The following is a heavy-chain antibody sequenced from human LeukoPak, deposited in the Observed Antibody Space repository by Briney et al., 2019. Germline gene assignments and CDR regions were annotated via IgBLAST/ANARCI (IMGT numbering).Heavy chain of an antibody. V-gene: IGHV3-11*01. Sequence: GGSLRPSCATSGFTFTDYYMSWIRQAPGKGLEGVSYISVSGTTMYYADSVKGRFTLSRDNAKNSLYLQMNSLRAEDTAVYYCARVGRLQYGDYVAFDYWGRGALVTVSS. D-gene: IGHD4-17*01. CDR3: ARVGRLQYGDYVAFDY. J-gene: IGHJ4*02. CDR1: GFTFTDYY. CDR2: ISVSGTTM.